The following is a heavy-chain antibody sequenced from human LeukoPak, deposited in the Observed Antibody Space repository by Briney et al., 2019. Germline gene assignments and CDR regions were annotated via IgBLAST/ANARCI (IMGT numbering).Heavy chain of an antibody. V-gene: IGHV4-59*01. CDR1: GGSISSYY. CDR3: ARARYVNSFYAFDI. D-gene: IGHD3-9*01. CDR2: ISKSGNT. J-gene: IGHJ3*02. Sequence: PSETLSLTCTVSGGSISSYYWSWLRQPPGKGLEWIGYISKSGNTNYSPSLKSRVTILGDTSKNQFFLRLTSVTAADTAVYYCARARYVNSFYAFDIWGQGTMVTVSS.